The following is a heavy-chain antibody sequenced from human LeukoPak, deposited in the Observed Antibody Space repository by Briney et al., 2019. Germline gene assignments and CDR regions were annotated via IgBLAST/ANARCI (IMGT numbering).Heavy chain of an antibody. V-gene: IGHV1-18*01. CDR3: ARDDAGVLVWQQLVTALFDY. J-gene: IGHJ4*02. Sequence: ASVKVSCKASGYTFTSYGISWVRQAPGQGLEWMGWISAYNGNTNYAQKLQGRVTMTTDTSTSTAYMELRSLRSDDTAVYYCARDDAGVLVWQQLVTALFDYWGQGTLVTVSS. CDR1: GYTFTSYG. D-gene: IGHD6-13*01. CDR2: ISAYNGNT.